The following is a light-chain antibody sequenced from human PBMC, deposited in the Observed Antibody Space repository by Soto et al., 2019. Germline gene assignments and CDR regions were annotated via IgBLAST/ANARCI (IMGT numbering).Light chain of an antibody. J-gene: IGLJ1*01. V-gene: IGLV2-14*03. CDR1: SSDVGGYNY. CDR3: CSYTRRTTYV. CDR2: DVN. Sequence: QSVLTQPASVSGSPGQSITISCTGTSSDVGGYNYVSWYQQHPGKAPKLMIFDVNNRPSGISSRFSGSKSGNTASLTISGLQAEDEADYYCCSYTRRTTYVFGTGTKLTVL.